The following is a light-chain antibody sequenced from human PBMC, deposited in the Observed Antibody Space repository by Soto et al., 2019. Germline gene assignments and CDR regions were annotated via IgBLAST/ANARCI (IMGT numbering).Light chain of an antibody. CDR1: QSVSTW. CDR2: DVS. J-gene: IGKJ1*01. Sequence: DIPMTQAPSTLSASLGDRVTITCRASQSVSTWLAWYQQKPGKAPKLLIYDVSSLESGVPSRFSGSGSGTEFTLTISSLQPDDCATYYCQQYNTFWTFGQGTKVDIK. CDR3: QQYNTFWT. V-gene: IGKV1-5*01.